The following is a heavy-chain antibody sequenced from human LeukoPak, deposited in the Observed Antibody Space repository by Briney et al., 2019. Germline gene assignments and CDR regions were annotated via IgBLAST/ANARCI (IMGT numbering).Heavy chain of an antibody. CDR1: GGSISSFY. J-gene: IGHJ3*02. V-gene: IGHV4-4*07. CDR3: ARSWEDAFDI. CDR2: IYSSGNT. Sequence: SETLSLTCTVSGGSISSFYWSWIRQPAGKGLEWIGHIYSSGNTNYNPSLKSRVTMSVDTSKNQFSLKLSSVTAADTAVYYCARSWEDAFDIWGQGTLVTVSS. D-gene: IGHD1-26*01.